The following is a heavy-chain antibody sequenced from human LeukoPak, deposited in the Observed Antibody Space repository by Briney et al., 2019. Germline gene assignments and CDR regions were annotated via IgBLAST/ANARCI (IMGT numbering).Heavy chain of an antibody. J-gene: IGHJ4*02. V-gene: IGHV4-34*01. CDR2: INHSGSI. Sequence: PSETLSLTCAVSGASFNTYFWSWIRQSPGKGLEWVGEINHSGSINYNPSLTSRVTMSVDTSKKHFSLNLRSTTAADTAVYYCTSTRGGYYGIPYFDYWGQGTLVTVSS. CDR1: GASFNTYF. D-gene: IGHD3-22*01. CDR3: TSTRGGYYGIPYFDY.